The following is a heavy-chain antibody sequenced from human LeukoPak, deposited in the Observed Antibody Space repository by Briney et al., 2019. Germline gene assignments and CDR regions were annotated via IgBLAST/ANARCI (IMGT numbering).Heavy chain of an antibody. Sequence: SETLSLTCAVSGGSISSSNWWSWVRQPPGKGLEWIGSIYYSGSTYYNPSLKSRVTISVDTSKNQFSLKLSSVTAADTAVYYCARHRRNWYFDLWGRGTLVTVSS. CDR1: GGSISSSNW. CDR2: IYYSGST. CDR3: ARHRRNWYFDL. V-gene: IGHV4-39*01. J-gene: IGHJ2*01.